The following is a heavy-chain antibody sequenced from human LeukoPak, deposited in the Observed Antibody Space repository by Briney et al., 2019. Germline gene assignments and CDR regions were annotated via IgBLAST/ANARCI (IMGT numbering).Heavy chain of an antibody. CDR3: ARHKQWLLDY. J-gene: IGHJ4*02. Sequence: SETLSLTCTVSGGSISSYYWSWIRQPPGKGLEWIGYIYYSGSTNYNPSLKSRVTISVDTSKNQFSLKLSSVTAADTAVYYCARHKQWLLDYWGQGTLVTVSS. CDR2: IYYSGST. V-gene: IGHV4-59*08. CDR1: GGSISSYY. D-gene: IGHD6-19*01.